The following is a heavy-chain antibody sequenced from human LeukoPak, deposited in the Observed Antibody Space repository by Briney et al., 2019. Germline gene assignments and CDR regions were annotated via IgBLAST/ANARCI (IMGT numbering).Heavy chain of an antibody. Sequence: TGGSLRLSCAASGFTFSSYAMSWVRQAPGKGLEWVSAISGSGGSTYYADSVKGRFTISRDNSKNTLYLQVNSLRPEDTAVYYCARDQRSESYYPWGWFDPWGQGTLVTVSS. CDR2: ISGSGGST. D-gene: IGHD1-26*01. V-gene: IGHV3-23*01. CDR3: ARDQRSESYYPWGWFDP. CDR1: GFTFSSYA. J-gene: IGHJ5*02.